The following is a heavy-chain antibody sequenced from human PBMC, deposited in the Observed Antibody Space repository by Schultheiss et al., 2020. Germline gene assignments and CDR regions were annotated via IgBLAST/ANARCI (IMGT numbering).Heavy chain of an antibody. D-gene: IGHD4-11*01. Sequence: GGSLKLSCSASGFSFSRNAMHWVRQAPGKGLENVSGISSNGGSTYYADSVKGRFTISRDNSKNTLYLQMNSLRAEDTAVYYCARTVASVDYWGQGTLVTVSS. V-gene: IGHV3-64*04. CDR2: ISSNGGST. CDR3: ARTVASVDY. CDR1: GFSFSRNA. J-gene: IGHJ4*02.